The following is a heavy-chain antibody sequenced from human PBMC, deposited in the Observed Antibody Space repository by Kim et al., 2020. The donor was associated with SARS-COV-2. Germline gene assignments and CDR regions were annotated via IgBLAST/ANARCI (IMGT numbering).Heavy chain of an antibody. V-gene: IGHV3-43*01. Sequence: GGSLRLSCAASGFTFDDYTMHWVRQAPGKGLEWVSLISWDGGSTYYADSVKGRFTISRDNSKNSLYLQMNSLRTEDTALYYCARGDCSGGSCYLLDPWGQGTLVTVSS. CDR1: GFTFDDYT. CDR3: ARGDCSGGSCYLLDP. D-gene: IGHD2-15*01. CDR2: ISWDGGST. J-gene: IGHJ5*02.